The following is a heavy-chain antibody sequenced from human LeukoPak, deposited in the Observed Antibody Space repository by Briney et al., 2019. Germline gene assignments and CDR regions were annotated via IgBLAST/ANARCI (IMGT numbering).Heavy chain of an antibody. CDR1: GGSISSGDYY. J-gene: IGHJ4*02. CDR2: IYYSGST. V-gene: IGHV4-30-4*01. D-gene: IGHD1-1*01. CDR3: ARDLLNEGNHLDY. Sequence: SETLSLTCTVSGGSISSGDYYWSWIRQPPGKGLEWIGYIYYSGSTYYNPSLKSRVTISVDTSKNQFSLRLSSVTAADTAVYYCARDLLNEGNHLDYWGQGTLVTVSS.